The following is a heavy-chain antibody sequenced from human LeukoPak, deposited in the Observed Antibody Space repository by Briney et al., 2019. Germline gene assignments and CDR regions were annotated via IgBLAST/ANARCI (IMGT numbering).Heavy chain of an antibody. D-gene: IGHD3-22*01. Sequence: PGGSLRLSCAASGFTFSSYWMHWVRQAPGKGLEWVSSISSSSSYIYYADSVKGRFTISRDNAKNSLYLQMNSLRAEDTAVYYCARGYYDSSGYYGTYFQHWGQGTLVTVSS. V-gene: IGHV3-21*01. CDR2: ISSSSSYI. CDR1: GFTFSSYW. CDR3: ARGYYDSSGYYGTYFQH. J-gene: IGHJ1*01.